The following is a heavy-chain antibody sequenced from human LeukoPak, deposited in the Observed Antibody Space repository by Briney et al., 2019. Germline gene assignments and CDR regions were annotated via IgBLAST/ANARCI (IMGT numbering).Heavy chain of an antibody. V-gene: IGHV4-59*13. Sequence: SETLSLTCTVSGGSISSYYWSWIRQPPGKGLEWIGYIYYSGSTNYNPSLKSRVTISVDTSKNQFSLKLSSVTAADTAVYYCARGLYVGYFDYWGQGTLVTVSS. CDR1: GGSISSYY. J-gene: IGHJ4*02. D-gene: IGHD2-8*01. CDR3: ARGLYVGYFDY. CDR2: IYYSGST.